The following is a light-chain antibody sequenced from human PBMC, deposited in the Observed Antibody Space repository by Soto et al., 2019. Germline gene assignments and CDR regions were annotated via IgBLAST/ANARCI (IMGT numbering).Light chain of an antibody. CDR3: QQSNSFPFT. V-gene: IGKV3-15*01. CDR1: QSVSIN. CDR2: GAS. Sequence: EVVLTQSPATLSVSPGQRATLSCRATQSVSINLAWYQQKSGQAPRLLIYGASTRASGVPARFSGSGSGTEFTLTISSLQSEDFATYYCQQSNSFPFTFGGGTKVEIK. J-gene: IGKJ4*01.